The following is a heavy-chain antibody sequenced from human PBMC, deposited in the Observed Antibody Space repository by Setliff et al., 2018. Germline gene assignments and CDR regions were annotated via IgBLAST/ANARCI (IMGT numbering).Heavy chain of an antibody. J-gene: IGHJ5*02. Sequence: SETLSLTCTVSGGSISNSTFYWGWIRQPPGKGLEWIGSINYYGSIFDDGTTYSTHYSPSFQGQVTISADRSISTAYLQWRSLKASDTAMYYCARGRRDGYKGGFDPWGQGTLVTVSS. CDR2: INYYGSIFDDGTTYST. D-gene: IGHD5-12*01. V-gene: IGHV4-39*07. CDR1: GGSISNSTFY. CDR3: ARGRRDGYKGGFDP.